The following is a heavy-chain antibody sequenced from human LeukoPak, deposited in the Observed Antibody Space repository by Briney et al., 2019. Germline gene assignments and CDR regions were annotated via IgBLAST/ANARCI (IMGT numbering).Heavy chain of an antibody. Sequence: SETLSLTCTVSGGSISSYYWNWIRQPPGKGLEWIGNIYNSGSTNYNPSLKSRVTISVDTSMSQIALKLSSVTAADTAVYYCARDKGPYWYFDLWGRGTLVTVSS. V-gene: IGHV4-59*01. CDR1: GGSISSYY. CDR2: IYNSGST. CDR3: ARDKGPYWYFDL. J-gene: IGHJ2*01.